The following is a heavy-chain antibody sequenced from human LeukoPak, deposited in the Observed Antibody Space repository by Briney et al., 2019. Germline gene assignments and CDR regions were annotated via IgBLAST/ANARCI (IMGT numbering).Heavy chain of an antibody. CDR3: AKQKIPMVRGVIPDTLDY. V-gene: IGHV3-30*18. J-gene: IGHJ4*02. CDR1: GFTFSSYG. D-gene: IGHD3-10*01. Sequence: PGGSLRLSCAASGFTFSSYGMHWVRQAPGKGLEWVAVISYDGRNKYYADSVKGRFTISRDNSKNTLYLQMNSLRAEDTAVYYCAKQKIPMVRGVIPDTLDYWGQGTLVTVSS. CDR2: ISYDGRNK.